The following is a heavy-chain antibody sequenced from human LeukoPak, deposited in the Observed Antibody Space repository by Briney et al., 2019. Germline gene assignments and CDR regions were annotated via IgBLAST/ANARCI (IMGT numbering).Heavy chain of an antibody. Sequence: SQTLSLTCAISGDSVSSNSVAWNWIRQSPSRSLEWLGRTYYRSKWYSDYAVSIKGRITIKPDTSKNQFSLQLNSVTPEDTAVYYCARIGGDYSYGMDVWGQGTTVTVSS. D-gene: IGHD2-21*01. CDR2: TYYRSKWYS. J-gene: IGHJ6*02. V-gene: IGHV6-1*01. CDR3: ARIGGDYSYGMDV. CDR1: GDSVSSNSVA.